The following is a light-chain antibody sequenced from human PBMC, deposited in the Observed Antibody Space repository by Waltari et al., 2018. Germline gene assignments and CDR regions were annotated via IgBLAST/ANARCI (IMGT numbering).Light chain of an antibody. CDR1: LRINNY. Sequence: DIVLTKSPATLSLSPGERATLSCRASLRINNYLAWYQQKPGQAPRLLIYSASNRATGIPARFSGSGSGTDFFLTISSLDPEDFAVYYCQQRSSWPRTFGQGTRVEIK. V-gene: IGKV3-11*01. CDR2: SAS. CDR3: QQRSSWPRT. J-gene: IGKJ1*01.